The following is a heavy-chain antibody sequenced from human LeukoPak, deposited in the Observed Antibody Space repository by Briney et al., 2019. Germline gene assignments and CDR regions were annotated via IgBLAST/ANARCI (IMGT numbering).Heavy chain of an antibody. Sequence: GGSLRLSCAASGFTVSSNYMSWVRQAPGKGLEWVSIIYSGGSTYYADSVKGRFTISRDNSKNTLYHQMNSLRAEDTAVYYCARESASRGFSDPWGQGTLVTVSS. J-gene: IGHJ5*02. CDR1: GFTVSSNY. V-gene: IGHV3-53*01. CDR2: IYSGGST. D-gene: IGHD2-2*01. CDR3: ARESASRGFSDP.